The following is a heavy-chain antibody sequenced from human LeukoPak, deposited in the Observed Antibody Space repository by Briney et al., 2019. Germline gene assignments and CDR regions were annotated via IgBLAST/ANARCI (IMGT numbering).Heavy chain of an antibody. CDR3: ARAGGDLWFGELRGFDY. V-gene: IGHV3-33*01. D-gene: IGHD3-10*01. CDR2: IWYDGSNK. J-gene: IGHJ4*02. CDR1: GFTFSSYG. Sequence: PGGSLRLSCAASGFTFSSYGMHWVRQAPGKGLEWVAVIWYDGSNKYYADSVKGRFTISRDNSKTTLYLQMNSLRAKDTAVYYCARAGGDLWFGELRGFDYWGQGTLVTVSS.